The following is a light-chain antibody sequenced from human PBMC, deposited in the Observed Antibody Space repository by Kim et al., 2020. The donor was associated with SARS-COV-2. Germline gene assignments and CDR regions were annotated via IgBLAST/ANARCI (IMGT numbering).Light chain of an antibody. Sequence: EIVLTQSPGTLSLSPGERATLSCRASQSVSSSYFAWFQQKPGQAPRLLIYATSSRATGIPDRFSGAGSGTDFTLTISRLEPEDFAVYYCQQYGTLPYTFGQGTKLEI. CDR2: ATS. CDR1: QSVSSSY. V-gene: IGKV3-20*01. J-gene: IGKJ2*01. CDR3: QQYGTLPYT.